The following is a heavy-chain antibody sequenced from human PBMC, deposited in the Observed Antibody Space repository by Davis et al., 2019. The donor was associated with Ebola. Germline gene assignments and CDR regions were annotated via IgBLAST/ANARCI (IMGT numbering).Heavy chain of an antibody. J-gene: IGHJ5*02. D-gene: IGHD3-22*01. V-gene: IGHV3-21*01. CDR3: AKPRWPTMIIASWFDP. CDR2: ISSSSSYI. Sequence: GESLKISCAASGFTFSSYSMNWVRQAPGKGLEWVSSISSSSSYIYYADSVKGRFTISRDNAKNSLYLQMNSLRAEDTAVYYCAKPRWPTMIIASWFDPWGQGTLVTVSS. CDR1: GFTFSSYS.